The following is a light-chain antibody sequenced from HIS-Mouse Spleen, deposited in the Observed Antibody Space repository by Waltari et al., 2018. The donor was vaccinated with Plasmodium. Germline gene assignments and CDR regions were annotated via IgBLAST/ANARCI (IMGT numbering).Light chain of an antibody. Sequence: QSALTQPRPVSGSPGPSVTITCTGTSRDVGGCNYVSWYQQHPGTAPKLMIYDVSKRPSGVPDRFSGSKSGNTASLTISGLQAEDEADYYCCSYAGSYTYVFGTGTKVTVL. J-gene: IGLJ1*01. CDR1: SRDVGGCNY. V-gene: IGLV2-11*01. CDR2: DVS. CDR3: CSYAGSYTYV.